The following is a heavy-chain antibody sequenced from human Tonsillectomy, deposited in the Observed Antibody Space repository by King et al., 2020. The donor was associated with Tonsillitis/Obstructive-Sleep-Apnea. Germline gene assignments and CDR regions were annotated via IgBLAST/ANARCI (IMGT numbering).Heavy chain of an antibody. CDR3: ARDSMSHYYDSSGYYTFYY. Sequence: LQLVQSGAEVKKPGASVKVSCKASGYTFTNYGISWVRQAPGQGLEWMAWISAHNGHTNYAQKLQGRVTMTTDTSTSTAYMELRSLRSDDTAVYYCARDSMSHYYDSSGYYTFYYGGQGTLVTVSA. J-gene: IGHJ4*02. D-gene: IGHD3-22*01. CDR1: GYTFTNYG. V-gene: IGHV1-18*01. CDR2: ISAHNGHT.